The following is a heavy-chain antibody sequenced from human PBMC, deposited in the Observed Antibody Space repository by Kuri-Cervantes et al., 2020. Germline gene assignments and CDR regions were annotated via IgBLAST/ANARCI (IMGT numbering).Heavy chain of an antibody. CDR3: TTDVPSYSSSWYVTYYYYYMDV. V-gene: IGHV3-15*01. CDR2: IKSKTDGGTT. J-gene: IGHJ6*03. CDR1: GFTFSSAW. D-gene: IGHD6-13*01. Sequence: GGSLRLSCVASGFTFSSAWMSWVRQAPGKGLEWVGRIKSKTDGGTTDYAAPVKGRFTISRDDSKNTLYLQMNSLKTEDTAVYYCTTDVPSYSSSWYVTYYYYYMDVWGKGTTVTVSS.